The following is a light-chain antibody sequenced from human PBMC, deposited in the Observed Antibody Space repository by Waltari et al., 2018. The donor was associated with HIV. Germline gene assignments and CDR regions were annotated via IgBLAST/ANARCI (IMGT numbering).Light chain of an antibody. CDR2: DAS. Sequence: EIVLTQSPATLSLSPGEIATLSCRASQSVSIYLAWYQQKPGQAPRLLIYDASKRATAIPARFSGSESGTDFTLTISSLEPEDFAVYYCQQRSRWPPAYTFGQGTKLEIK. V-gene: IGKV3-11*01. CDR3: QQRSRWPPAYT. CDR1: QSVSIY. J-gene: IGKJ2*01.